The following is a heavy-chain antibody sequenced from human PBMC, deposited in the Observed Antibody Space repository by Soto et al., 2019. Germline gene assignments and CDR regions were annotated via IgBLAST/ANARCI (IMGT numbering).Heavy chain of an antibody. CDR2: IYYSGGT. J-gene: IGHJ6*02. Sequence: SETLSLTCTVPGGSINTYYWTWIRQPPGKGLEWIGYIYYSGGTNYHPSLKSRVTISVDTSKNQFSLKLSSVTAADTAVYYCARDPRGGGLDGMDVWGQGTTVTVSS. CDR1: GGSINTYY. V-gene: IGHV4-59*01. D-gene: IGHD6-25*01. CDR3: ARDPRGGGLDGMDV.